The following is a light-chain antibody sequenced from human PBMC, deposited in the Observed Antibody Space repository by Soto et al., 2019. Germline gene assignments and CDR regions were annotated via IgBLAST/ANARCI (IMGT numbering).Light chain of an antibody. CDR1: QSLLHSNGYNY. CDR2: LGS. V-gene: IGKV2-28*01. J-gene: IGKJ1*01. Sequence: DIVMTQSPLSLPVTPGEQASISCRSSQSLLHSNGYNYLDWYLQKPGQSPQLLIYLGSNRASGVPDRFSGSGSGTDFTLKISRVEAEDVWVYYCMQALQTPRTVGQGTKVDIK. CDR3: MQALQTPRT.